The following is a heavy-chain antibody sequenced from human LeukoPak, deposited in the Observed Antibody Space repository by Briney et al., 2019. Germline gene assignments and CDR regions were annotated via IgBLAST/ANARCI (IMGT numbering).Heavy chain of an antibody. Sequence: ASVKVSCKVSGYTLTELSMHWVRQAPGKGLEWMGGFDPEDGETIYAQKFQGRVTMTEDTSTDTAYMELSSLRSEDAAVYYCATGGTAGRDAYYYYYGMDVWGQGTTVTVSS. D-gene: IGHD6-13*01. CDR3: ATGGTAGRDAYYYYYGMDV. CDR1: GYTLTELS. V-gene: IGHV1-24*01. J-gene: IGHJ6*02. CDR2: FDPEDGET.